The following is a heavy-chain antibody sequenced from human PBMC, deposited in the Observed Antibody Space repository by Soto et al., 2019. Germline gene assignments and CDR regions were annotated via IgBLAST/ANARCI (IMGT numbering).Heavy chain of an antibody. CDR3: VRGVLRYPKSV. Sequence: PGGSLRLSCAASGFTFSSYPFHWVRQAPGKGLEWVAVISYDGSNKYYADSVKGRFTISRDNSKNTLYLQMNSLRPEDTAVYYCVRGVLRYPKSVWGQGTTVTVSS. D-gene: IGHD3-9*01. CDR1: GFTFSSYP. V-gene: IGHV3-30-3*01. CDR2: ISYDGSNK. J-gene: IGHJ6*02.